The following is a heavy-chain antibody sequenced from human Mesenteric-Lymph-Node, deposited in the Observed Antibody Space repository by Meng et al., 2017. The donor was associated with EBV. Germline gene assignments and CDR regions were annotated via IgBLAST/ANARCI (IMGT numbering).Heavy chain of an antibody. CDR3: ARGRYELIWGLFDP. V-gene: IGHV1-2*04. Sequence: QVQLVQSGAEVKKPGASVKVSCKASGYTFTGYYIHWVRQAPGQGLEWMGWINPNTGGTKYAQKFQGWVTLTRDTSISTAYMEPSRLRSDDTAVYYCARGRYELIWGLFDPWGQGTLVTVSS. CDR1: GYTFTGYY. CDR2: INPNTGGT. J-gene: IGHJ5*02. D-gene: IGHD1-1*01.